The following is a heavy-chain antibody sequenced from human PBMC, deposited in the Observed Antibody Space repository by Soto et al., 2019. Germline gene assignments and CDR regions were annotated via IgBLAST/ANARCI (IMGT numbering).Heavy chain of an antibody. Sequence: PRASVKVSCKASGFTFTSSAVQWVRQARGQRLEWIGWVVVGSGNTNYAQKFQERVTITRDMSTSTAYMELSSLRSEDTAVYYCAADHSSGFMTQNYYYGMDVWGQGTTVTVSS. CDR2: VVVGSGNT. CDR3: AADHSSGFMTQNYYYGMDV. J-gene: IGHJ6*02. V-gene: IGHV1-58*01. CDR1: GFTFTSSA. D-gene: IGHD6-19*01.